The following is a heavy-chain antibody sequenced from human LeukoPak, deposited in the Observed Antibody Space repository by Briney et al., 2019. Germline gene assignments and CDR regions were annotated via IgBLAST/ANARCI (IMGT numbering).Heavy chain of an antibody. V-gene: IGHV5-10-1*01. CDR3: AGQRGYCSGGSCYSTGSWFDP. Sequence: GESLKISCKGSGYSFTSNWISWVRKMPGKGLEWMGRIDLSDSYANYRTSFQGHVTISAAKSIRPAYLQWSSRKASDTARYYCAGQRGYCSGGSCYSTGSWFDPWGQGSLVTVSS. CDR1: GYSFTSNW. CDR2: IDLSDSYA. D-gene: IGHD2-15*01. J-gene: IGHJ5*02.